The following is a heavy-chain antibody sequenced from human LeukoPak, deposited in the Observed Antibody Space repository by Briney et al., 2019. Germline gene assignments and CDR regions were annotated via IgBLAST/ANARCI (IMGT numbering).Heavy chain of an antibody. V-gene: IGHV5-51*01. Sequence: GESLKISCKVSGYSFTSYCIGWGRQMPGKGLEWMGIIYPGDSGPTYSPSFQGQVTISVDKSINTAYLQWSSLQASVTAMYYCGMSGDRVPLQDDVFDVWGQGTMVTVST. J-gene: IGHJ3*01. CDR2: IYPGDSGP. D-gene: IGHD1-26*01. CDR3: GMSGDRVPLQDDVFDV. CDR1: GYSFTSYC.